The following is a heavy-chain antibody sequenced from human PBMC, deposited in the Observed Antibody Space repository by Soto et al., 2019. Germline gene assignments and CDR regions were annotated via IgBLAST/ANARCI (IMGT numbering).Heavy chain of an antibody. CDR2: IYYSGST. CDR1: GGSISSGGYY. J-gene: IGHJ4*02. D-gene: IGHD2-21*02. V-gene: IGHV4-31*03. Sequence: ASETLSLTCTVSGGSISSGGYYWSWIRQHPGKGLEWIGYIYYSGSTYYNPSLKSRVTISVDTSKNQFSLKLSSVTAADTAVYYCARARRDIVVVTATQPFDYWGQGTLVTVS. CDR3: ARARRDIVVVTATQPFDY.